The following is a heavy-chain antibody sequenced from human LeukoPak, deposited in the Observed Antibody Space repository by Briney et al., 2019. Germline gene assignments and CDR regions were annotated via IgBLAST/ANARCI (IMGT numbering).Heavy chain of an antibody. D-gene: IGHD2-8*02. CDR3: ATEILGAPTPGAY. CDR1: IDSTRGNY. J-gene: IGHJ4*02. V-gene: IGHV4-4*02. Sequence: SETLSLTCAVSIDSTRGNYWSWVRQYPGKGLEWIGEVHRSGRTNYMPSLKSRVTISIDNSKDQISLDLASVTAADTAVYYCATEILGAPTPGAYWGQGTLVTVSS. CDR2: VHRSGRT.